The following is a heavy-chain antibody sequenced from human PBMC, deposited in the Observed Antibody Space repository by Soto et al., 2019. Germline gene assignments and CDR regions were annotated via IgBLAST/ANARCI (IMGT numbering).Heavy chain of an antibody. Sequence: SKTLSLTCTVSGGSISSSSYYWGWIRQPPGKGLECIGSIYYSGSTYYNPSLKSRVTISVDTSKNQFSLKLSSVTAADTAVYYCARTKSSSWYCDYWGQGTLATVSS. CDR2: IYYSGST. CDR3: ARTKSSSWYCDY. V-gene: IGHV4-39*01. D-gene: IGHD6-13*01. J-gene: IGHJ4*02. CDR1: GGSISSSSYY.